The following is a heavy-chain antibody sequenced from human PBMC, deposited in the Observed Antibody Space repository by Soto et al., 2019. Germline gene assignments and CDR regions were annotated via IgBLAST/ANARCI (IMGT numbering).Heavy chain of an antibody. CDR2: IYYSGST. Sequence: ASETLSLTCTVSGGSISSYYWSWIRQPPGKGLEWIGSIYYSGSTYYNPSLKSRVTISVDTSKNQFSLKLSSVTAADTAVYYCARKSGLRLFQFGESEYYFDYWGQGTLVTVSS. D-gene: IGHD3-10*01. CDR1: GGSISSYY. J-gene: IGHJ4*02. CDR3: ARKSGLRLFQFGESEYYFDY. V-gene: IGHV4-59*05.